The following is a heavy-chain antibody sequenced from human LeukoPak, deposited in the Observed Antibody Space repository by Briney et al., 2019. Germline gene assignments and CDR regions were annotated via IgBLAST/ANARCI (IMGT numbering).Heavy chain of an antibody. CDR1: ASTFSTYV. J-gene: IGHJ4*02. CDR2: ISVDRRSE. D-gene: IGHD1-26*01. V-gene: IGHV3-30*04. Sequence: GGSLRLSCAASASTFSTYVMHWVRQAPGRGLEWVAGISVDRRSEHYPDSLRGRVKISRDNSNNALYLQMSSLRTEDTAVYYCARGRSCDYWGQGTLVTVSS. CDR3: ARGRSCDY.